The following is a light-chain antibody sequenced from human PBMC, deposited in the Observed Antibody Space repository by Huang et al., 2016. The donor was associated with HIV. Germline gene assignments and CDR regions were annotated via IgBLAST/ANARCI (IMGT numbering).Light chain of an antibody. CDR1: QSFSSS. CDR2: AAS. Sequence: DIQMTQSPSSLSASVGNSVTISCRSSQSFSSSLNWYQQRPGKAPKLRIYAASSLQSGVPSRFSGSGSGTDFSLTINSLQPEDFATYYCQQSDSTPYTFGQGTKLEIK. V-gene: IGKV1-39*01. J-gene: IGKJ2*01. CDR3: QQSDSTPYT.